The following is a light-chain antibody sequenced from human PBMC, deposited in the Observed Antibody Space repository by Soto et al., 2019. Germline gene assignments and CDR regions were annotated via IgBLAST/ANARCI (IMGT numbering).Light chain of an antibody. V-gene: IGLV2-14*01. J-gene: IGLJ2*01. CDR2: EVS. CDR3: SSFTISSLLVL. Sequence: QSALTQPASVSGSPGQSITISCTGTSRDVGGYNYVSWYQQHPGKAPKHMIYEVSNRPSGVSNRFSGSKSGKTASLTISGLQAEDSADYYCSSFTISSLLVLFGGGTKVTVL. CDR1: SRDVGGYNY.